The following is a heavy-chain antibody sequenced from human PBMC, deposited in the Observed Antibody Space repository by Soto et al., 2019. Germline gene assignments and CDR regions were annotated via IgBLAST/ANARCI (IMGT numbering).Heavy chain of an antibody. Sequence: GGSLRLSCAASGLSFSNSAMSWVRQSPGRGLEWVSGISGTGIPTYYADSVKGRFTISRDNSKNTLYLQINSLRAEDTATYFCAREDSNFAGVHMDVWGHGTTVTVSS. D-gene: IGHD3-16*01. CDR1: GLSFSNSA. V-gene: IGHV3-23*01. J-gene: IGHJ6*02. CDR2: ISGTGIPT. CDR3: AREDSNFAGVHMDV.